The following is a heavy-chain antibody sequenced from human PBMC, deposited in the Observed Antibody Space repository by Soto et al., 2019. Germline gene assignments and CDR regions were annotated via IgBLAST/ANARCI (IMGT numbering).Heavy chain of an antibody. Sequence: QLQLQESGSGLVKPSQTLSLTCAVSGGSISSGGYSWSWIRQPPGKGLEWIGYIYHSGSTYYTPAPKSRGTIAVDRSKNHFSPKLSSVTAADTAIYYCARVPDRWGQGTLVTVSS. CDR1: GGSISSGGYS. D-gene: IGHD2-2*01. V-gene: IGHV4-30-2*01. J-gene: IGHJ5*02. CDR3: ARVPDR. CDR2: IYHSGST.